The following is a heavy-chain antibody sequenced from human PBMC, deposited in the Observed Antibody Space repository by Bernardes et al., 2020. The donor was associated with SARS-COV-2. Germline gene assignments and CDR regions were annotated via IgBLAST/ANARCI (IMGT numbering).Heavy chain of an antibody. CDR3: ARDRALLEWFRARNYYYYYMDV. CDR1: GYTFTGYY. Sequence: ASVKVSCKASGYTFTGYYMHWVRQAPGQGLEWMGWINPNSGGTNYAQKFQGRVTMTRDTSISTAYMELSRLRSDDTAVYYCARDRALLEWFRARNYYYYYMDVWGKGTTVTVSS. D-gene: IGHD3-3*01. J-gene: IGHJ6*03. V-gene: IGHV1-2*02. CDR2: INPNSGGT.